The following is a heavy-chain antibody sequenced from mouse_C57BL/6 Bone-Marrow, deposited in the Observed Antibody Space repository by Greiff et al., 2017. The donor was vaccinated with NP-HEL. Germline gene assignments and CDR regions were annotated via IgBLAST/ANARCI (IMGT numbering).Heavy chain of an antibody. V-gene: IGHV5-16*01. J-gene: IGHJ1*03. CDR2: INYDGSST. D-gene: IGHD1-1*01. Sequence: DVKLVESEGGLVQPGSSMKLSCTASGFTFSDYYMAWVRQVPEKGLEWVANINYDGSSTYYLDSLKSRFIISRDNAKNILYLQMSSLKSEDTATYYCARVVYGDWYFDVWGTGTTVTVSS. CDR3: ARVVYGDWYFDV. CDR1: GFTFSDYY.